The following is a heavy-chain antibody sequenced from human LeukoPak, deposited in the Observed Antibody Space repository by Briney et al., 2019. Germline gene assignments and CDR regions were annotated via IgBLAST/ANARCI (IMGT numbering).Heavy chain of an antibody. CDR2: IYPGDSDT. D-gene: IGHD6-19*01. CDR1: GYSFTSYW. J-gene: IGHJ4*02. CDR3: ARGRARYSSGWYGEDY. V-gene: IGHV5-51*01. Sequence: GESLQISCQGSGYSFTSYWIGWVRQMPGKGLEWMGIIYPGDSDTRYSPSFQGQVTISADKSISTAYLQWSSLKASDTAMYYCARGRARYSSGWYGEDYWGQGTLVTVSS.